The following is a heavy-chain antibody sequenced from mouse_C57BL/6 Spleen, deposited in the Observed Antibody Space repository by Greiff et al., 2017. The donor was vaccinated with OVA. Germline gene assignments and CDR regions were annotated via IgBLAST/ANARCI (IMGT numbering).Heavy chain of an antibody. CDR2: IYPGSGST. CDR3: ARPIYYDYDEGYFDD. J-gene: IGHJ2*01. D-gene: IGHD2-4*01. CDR1: GYTFTSYW. V-gene: IGHV1-55*01. Sequence: QVQLQQPGAELVKPGASVKMSCKASGYTFTSYWITWVKQRPGQGLEWIGDIYPGSGSTNYNEKFKSKATLTVDTSSSTAYMQLSSLTSEDSAVYYCARPIYYDYDEGYFDDWGQGTTLTVSS.